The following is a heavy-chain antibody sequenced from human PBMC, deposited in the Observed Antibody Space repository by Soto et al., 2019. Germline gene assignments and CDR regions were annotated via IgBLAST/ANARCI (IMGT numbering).Heavy chain of an antibody. D-gene: IGHD5-18*01. Sequence: GGSLRLSCAASGFTFSSYGMHWVRQAPGKGLEWVAVISYDGSNKYYADSVKGRFTISRDNSKNTLYLQMNSLRAEDTAVYYCAKVFSPPSAVYSYGYGDYYYYYGMDVWGQGTTVTVSS. V-gene: IGHV3-30*18. CDR2: ISYDGSNK. CDR1: GFTFSSYG. J-gene: IGHJ6*02. CDR3: AKVFSPPSAVYSYGYGDYYYYYGMDV.